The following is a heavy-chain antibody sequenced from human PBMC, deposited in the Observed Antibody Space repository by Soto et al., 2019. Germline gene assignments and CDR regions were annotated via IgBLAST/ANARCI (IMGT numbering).Heavy chain of an antibody. D-gene: IGHD2-2*02. CDR3: ALSSDLNNTGDAFHI. Sequence: SGPTLVNPTQTLTLTCTLSGFPFSTGGEAVSWIRQPPGKALEWLALIYWDDDKRYSQSLKSRLTITKDTSKNQVVLTMTNMDPVDTATYFCALSSDLNNTGDAFHIWGQGTMVTV. CDR2: IYWDDDK. CDR1: GFPFSTGGEA. V-gene: IGHV2-5*02. J-gene: IGHJ3*02.